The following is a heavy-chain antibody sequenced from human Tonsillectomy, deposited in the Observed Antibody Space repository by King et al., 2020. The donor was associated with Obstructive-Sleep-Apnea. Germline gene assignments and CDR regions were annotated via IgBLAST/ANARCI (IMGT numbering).Heavy chain of an antibody. V-gene: IGHV3-23*04. J-gene: IGHJ6*02. CDR2: ISDGGGST. CDR3: AKLKYQFGELLGYYHGMDV. D-gene: IGHD3-10*01. Sequence: VQLVESGGGVVQPGRSLRLSCAASGFTFSNYGMSWVRQAPGKGLEWVSAISDGGGSTYYADSVKGRFPISRDNSKNTLYLQINSLRAEDTAVYYCAKLKYQFGELLGYYHGMDVWGQGTTVTVSS. CDR1: GFTFSNYG.